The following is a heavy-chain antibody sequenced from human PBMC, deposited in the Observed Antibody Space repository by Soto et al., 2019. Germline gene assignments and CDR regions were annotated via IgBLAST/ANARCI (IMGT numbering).Heavy chain of an antibody. J-gene: IGHJ4*02. CDR1: GFTFDDYA. D-gene: IGHD2-15*01. CDR2: ISWNGNII. V-gene: IGHV3-9*01. Sequence: EVQLVESGGGLVQPGRSLRLSCAASGFTFDDYAMYWVRRLPGKGLEWVSSISWNGNIIGYADSVKGRFTISRDNAKNSLYLPLNSLRPEDTALYSCAKGGPDAFCGGGRCYFDSWGQGTLVTFSS. CDR3: AKGGPDAFCGGGRCYFDS.